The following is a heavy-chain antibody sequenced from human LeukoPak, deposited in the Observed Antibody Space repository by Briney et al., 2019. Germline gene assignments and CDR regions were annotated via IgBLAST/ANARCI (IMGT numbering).Heavy chain of an antibody. J-gene: IGHJ3*02. Sequence: GGSLRLSCAASGFTFSSYAMSWFRQAPGKGLDWVSAISGSGGSTYYADSVKGRFTISRDNSKNTLYLQMNSLRAEDTAVYYCAKGGYYYDSSGYHDAFDIWGQGTMVTVSS. CDR2: ISGSGGST. V-gene: IGHV3-23*01. CDR1: GFTFSSYA. D-gene: IGHD3-22*01. CDR3: AKGGYYYDSSGYHDAFDI.